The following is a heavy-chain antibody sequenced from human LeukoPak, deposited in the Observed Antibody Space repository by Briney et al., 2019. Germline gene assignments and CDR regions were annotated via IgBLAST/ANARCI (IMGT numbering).Heavy chain of an antibody. J-gene: IGHJ1*01. CDR2: IYYSGST. V-gene: IGHV4-39*07. D-gene: IGHD3-10*01. CDR1: GGSISSSSYY. CDR3: ARESYGSGNN. Sequence: SETLSLTCTVSGGSISSSSYYWGWIRQPPGKGLEWIGSIYYSGSTYYNPSLKSRVTISVDTSKNQFSLRLRSVSAADTAVYYCARESYGSGNNWGQGTLVTVSS.